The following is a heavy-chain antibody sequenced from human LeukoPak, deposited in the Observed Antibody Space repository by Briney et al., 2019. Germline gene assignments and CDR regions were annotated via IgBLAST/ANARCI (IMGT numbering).Heavy chain of an antibody. Sequence: GGSLRLSCAASGFTFSIYAMTWVRQAPGKGLEWVSGISGIDTTTYYADSVKGRFTISRDNSKNTLYLQMNSLRAEDTAVYYCAREGGSYNFDSWGQGTVVTVSS. CDR2: ISGIDTTT. D-gene: IGHD1-26*01. V-gene: IGHV3-23*01. CDR1: GFTFSIYA. J-gene: IGHJ4*02. CDR3: AREGGSYNFDS.